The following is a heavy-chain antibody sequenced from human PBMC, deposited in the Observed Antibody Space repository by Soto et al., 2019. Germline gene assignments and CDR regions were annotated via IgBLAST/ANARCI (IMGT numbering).Heavy chain of an antibody. V-gene: IGHV3-23*01. J-gene: IGHJ4*02. CDR1: GFTFSSYA. CDR3: ATFPARPFMITFGGVIPRGVQYYFDY. D-gene: IGHD3-16*02. CDR2: ISGSGGST. Sequence: PGGSLRLSCAASGFTFSSYAMSWVRQAPGKGLEWVSAISGSGGSTYYADSVKGRFTISRDNSKNTLYLQMNSLRAEDTAVYYCATFPARPFMITFGGVIPRGVQYYFDYWGQGTLVTVSS.